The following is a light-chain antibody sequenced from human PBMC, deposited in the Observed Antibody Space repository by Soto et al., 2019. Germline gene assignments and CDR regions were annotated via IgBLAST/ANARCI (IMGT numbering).Light chain of an antibody. V-gene: IGKV3-15*01. CDR2: GAS. J-gene: IGKJ2*01. CDR1: QSVSSN. Sequence: EIVMTQSPATLSVSPGERATLSCRASQSVSSNLAWYQQKPGQAPRLLIYGASTRATGIPARFRGSGSGTEFTLTISSLQSEDFAVYYCQQYNNWPYTFGQGTKREIK. CDR3: QQYNNWPYT.